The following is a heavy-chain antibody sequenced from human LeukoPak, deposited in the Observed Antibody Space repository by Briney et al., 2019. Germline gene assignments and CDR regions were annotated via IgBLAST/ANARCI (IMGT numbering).Heavy chain of an antibody. CDR3: ARSRQQLVRFDP. D-gene: IGHD6-13*01. J-gene: IGHJ5*02. Sequence: GGSLRLSCAASGFTFSSYAMSWVRQAPGKGLEWVSSISSSSSYIYYADSVKGRFTISRDNAKNSLYLQMNSLRAEDTAVYYCARSRQQLVRFDPWGQGTLVTASS. CDR1: GFTFSSYA. CDR2: ISSSSSYI. V-gene: IGHV3-21*01.